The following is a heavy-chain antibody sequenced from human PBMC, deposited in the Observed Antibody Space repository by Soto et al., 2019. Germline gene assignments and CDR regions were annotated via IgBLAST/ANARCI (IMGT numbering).Heavy chain of an antibody. Sequence: EVQLVESGGGLVQPGGSLRLSCAASGFTFSSYSMNWVRQAPGKGLEWVSYISSSSSTIYYADSVKARFTTSRDTATNSLYLQMNSLRDEDTAVYYCAREGGSLNWFDPWGQGTLVTVSS. CDR2: ISSSSSTI. CDR1: GFTFSSYS. V-gene: IGHV3-48*02. CDR3: AREGGSLNWFDP. J-gene: IGHJ5*02. D-gene: IGHD1-26*01.